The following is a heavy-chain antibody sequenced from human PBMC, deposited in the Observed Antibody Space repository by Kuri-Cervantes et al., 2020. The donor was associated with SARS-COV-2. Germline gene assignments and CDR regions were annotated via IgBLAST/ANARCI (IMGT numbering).Heavy chain of an antibody. V-gene: IGHV3-53*05. CDR2: ISSSGGSA. CDR3: ARYDPSCSSTRRYRAHYIDG. D-gene: IGHD2-2*01. CDR1: GFILRDYY. J-gene: IGHJ6*03. Sequence: ESLKISCTASGFILRDYYMTWIRPAPGKGLEGVSAISSSGGSAYYADSLQVRFTISRDKYKNTLYPQMNSLRPQDTALYYCARYDPSCSSTRRYRAHYIDGWGKGTTVTVSS.